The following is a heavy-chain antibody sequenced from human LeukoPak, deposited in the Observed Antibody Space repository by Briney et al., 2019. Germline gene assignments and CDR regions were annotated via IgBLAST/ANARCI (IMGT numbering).Heavy chain of an antibody. CDR1: GGSISSGGYY. J-gene: IGHJ5*02. D-gene: IGHD6-6*01. CDR3: ARDRGAAIAARPGWFDP. Sequence: SQTLSLTCTVSGGSISSGGYYWSWIRQHPGKGLEWIGYIYYSGSTYYNPSLKSRVTISVDTSKNQFYLKLSSVTATDTAVYYCARDRGAAIAARPGWFDPWGQGTLVTVSS. V-gene: IGHV4-31*03. CDR2: IYYSGST.